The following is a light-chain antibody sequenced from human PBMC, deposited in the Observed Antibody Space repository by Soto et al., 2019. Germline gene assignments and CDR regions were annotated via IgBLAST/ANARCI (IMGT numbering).Light chain of an antibody. CDR2: EVS. J-gene: IGLJ2*01. CDR1: SSDVGGYNF. CDR3: AAWDDSLTGLL. Sequence: QSALTQPPSASGSPGQSVTISCTGTSSDVGGYNFVSWYQQHPGKAPKLMIYEVSKRPSGVPDRFSGSKSGNTASLTVSGLQAEDEADYYCAAWDDSLTGLLIGGGTKLTVL. V-gene: IGLV2-8*01.